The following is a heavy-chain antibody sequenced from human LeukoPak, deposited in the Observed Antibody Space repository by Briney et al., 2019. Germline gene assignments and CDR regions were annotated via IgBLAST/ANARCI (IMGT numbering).Heavy chain of an antibody. CDR2: INPNSGGT. CDR3: AREDYYDSSGYYKNKEYFHH. CDR1: GYTFTGYY. V-gene: IGHV1-2*02. J-gene: IGHJ1*01. Sequence: GASVKVSCKASGYTFTGYYMHWVRQAPGQGLEWMGWINPNSGGTNYAQKFQGRVTMTRDTSISTAYMELSRLRSDDTAAYYCAREDYYDSSGYYKNKEYFHHWGQGTLVTVSS. D-gene: IGHD3-22*01.